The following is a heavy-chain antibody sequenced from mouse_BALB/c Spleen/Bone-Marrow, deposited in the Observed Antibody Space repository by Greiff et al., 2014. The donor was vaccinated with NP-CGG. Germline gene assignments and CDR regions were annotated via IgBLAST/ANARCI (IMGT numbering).Heavy chain of an antibody. CDR3: TGAPGFAD. V-gene: IGHV1S22*01. J-gene: IGHJ3*01. Sequence: LQQPGSELVRPGASVKLSCKASGYTFTSYWMHWVKQRPGQGLEWIGNIYPGSGSTNYDEKFKSKATLTVDTSSSTAYMQXXSLXSVDSAVYYCTGAPGFADWGQGTLVTVSA. CDR1: GYTFTSYW. CDR2: IYPGSGST.